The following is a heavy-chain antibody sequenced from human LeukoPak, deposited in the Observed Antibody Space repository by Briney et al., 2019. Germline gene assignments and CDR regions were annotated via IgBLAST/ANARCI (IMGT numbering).Heavy chain of an antibody. Sequence: PSETLSLTCTVSGGSIRSGSYYWSWIRQPAGKGLEWIGRIYTSGSTNYNPSLKSRVTISEDTSKNQFSLKLSSVTAADTAVYYCTRGSIAYYYMDVWGRGTTVTISS. CDR2: IYTSGST. D-gene: IGHD3-22*01. CDR1: GGSIRSGSYY. CDR3: TRGSIAYYYMDV. V-gene: IGHV4-61*02. J-gene: IGHJ6*03.